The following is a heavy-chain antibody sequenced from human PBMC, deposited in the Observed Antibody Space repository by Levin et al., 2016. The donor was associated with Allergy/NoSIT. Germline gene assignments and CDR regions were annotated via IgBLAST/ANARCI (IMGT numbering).Heavy chain of an antibody. CDR3: AKAKHGRYFDWLRDISGAMDV. D-gene: IGHD3-9*01. V-gene: IGHV3-23*01. J-gene: IGHJ6*02. CDR2: ISGSGGRT. Sequence: WIRQPPGKGLEWVSAISGSGGRTYYTDSVKGRFTISRDSSRDSLFLQMNSLRVEDTAVYYCAKAKHGRYFDWLRDISGAMDVWGQGTTVTVSS.